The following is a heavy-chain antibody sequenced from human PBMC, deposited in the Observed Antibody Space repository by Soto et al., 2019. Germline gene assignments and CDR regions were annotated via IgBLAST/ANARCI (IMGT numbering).Heavy chain of an antibody. CDR2: IYYSGST. CDR1: GDSISSRSYY. D-gene: IGHD2-21*02. V-gene: IGHV4-39*01. J-gene: IGHJ4*02. CDR3: ARQRTSVVTQAYFDV. Sequence: PSETLSLTCTVTGDSISSRSYYWGWIRQPPGKGLEGIGSIYYSGSTYNNPSLRSRVSMSIDTSKDQFSLKLKSVTAADTALYFCARQRTSVVTQAYFDVSGPGSLATVSS.